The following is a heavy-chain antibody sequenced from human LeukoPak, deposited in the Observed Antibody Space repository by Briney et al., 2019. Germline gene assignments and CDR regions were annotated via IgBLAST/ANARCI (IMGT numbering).Heavy chain of an antibody. D-gene: IGHD3-10*01. CDR1: GGSFSGYY. V-gene: IGHV4-34*01. CDR2: INHSGST. Sequence: SETLSLTCAVYGGSFSGYYWSWIRQPPGKGLEWIGEINHSGSTNYNPSLKSRVTISVDTSKNQFSLKLSSVTAADTAVYYCARGWVWFGELIDAFDIWGQGTMVTVSS. J-gene: IGHJ3*02. CDR3: ARGWVWFGELIDAFDI.